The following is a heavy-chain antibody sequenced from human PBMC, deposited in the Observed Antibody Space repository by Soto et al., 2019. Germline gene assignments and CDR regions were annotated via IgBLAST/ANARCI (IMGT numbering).Heavy chain of an antibody. CDR3: ARDFFIWATAAMKNPFDI. Sequence: ASVKVSCKASGYTFTSYGISWVRHAPGQGLEWVGRISAYNGNTNYAQKLQGRVTMTTDTSTSTAYMELRSLRSDDTAVYYCARDFFIWATAAMKNPFDIWALGTTVTVSS. CDR2: ISAYNGNT. V-gene: IGHV1-18*01. J-gene: IGHJ3*02. CDR1: GYTFTSYG. D-gene: IGHD2-2*01.